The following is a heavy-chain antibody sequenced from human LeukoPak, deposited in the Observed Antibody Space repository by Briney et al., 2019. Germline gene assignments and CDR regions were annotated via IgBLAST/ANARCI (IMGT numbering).Heavy chain of an antibody. J-gene: IGHJ4*02. CDR3: ARHGGYSGNPMPFDS. CDR1: GGSISSYY. D-gene: IGHD4-23*01. Sequence: SETLSLTCTVSGGSISSYYWSWIRQPPGKGLEWIAYIYYSGTTNYNPSLKSRVTISVDTSKNQFSLKLSSVTAADTAVYYCARHGGYSGNPMPFDSWGQGTLVTVSS. CDR2: IYYSGTT. V-gene: IGHV4-59*08.